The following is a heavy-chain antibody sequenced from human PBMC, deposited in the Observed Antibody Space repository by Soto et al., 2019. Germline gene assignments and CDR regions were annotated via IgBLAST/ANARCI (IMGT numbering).Heavy chain of an antibody. V-gene: IGHV2-26*01. J-gene: IGHJ4*02. CDR2: IFSNDET. D-gene: IGHD2-21*01. CDR3: ARTVARMNLDY. CDR1: GFSLSNARMG. Sequence: QVTLKESGPVLVKPTETLTLSCTVSGFSLSNARMGVSWIRQPPGKALEWLAHIFSNDETAYSTSLKTRLTISKDTSKSQVVLTMGNMDPVDTATYYCARTVARMNLDYWGQGTLVTVSS.